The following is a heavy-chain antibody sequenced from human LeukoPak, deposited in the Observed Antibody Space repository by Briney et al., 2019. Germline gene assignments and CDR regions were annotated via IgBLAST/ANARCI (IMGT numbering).Heavy chain of an antibody. CDR3: ARHVVVPAAPYYYYGMDV. V-gene: IGHV5-51*01. J-gene: IGHJ6*02. CDR1: GYSFTSYW. Sequence: GESLKISCKGSGYSFTSYWIGWVRQMPVKGLEWMGIIYPGDSDTRYSPSFQGQVTISADKSISTAYLQWSSLKAPDTAMYYCARHVVVPAAPYYYYGMDVWGQGTTVTVSS. D-gene: IGHD2-2*01. CDR2: IYPGDSDT.